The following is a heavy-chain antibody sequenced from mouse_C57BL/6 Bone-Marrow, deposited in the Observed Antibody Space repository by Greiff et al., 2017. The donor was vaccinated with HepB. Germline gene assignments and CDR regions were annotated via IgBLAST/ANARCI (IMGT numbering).Heavy chain of an antibody. D-gene: IGHD2-10*01. CDR1: GFNIKNTY. J-gene: IGHJ2*01. CDR2: IDPANGNT. Sequence: VQLKESVAELVRPGASVKLSCTASGFNIKNTYMHWVKQRPEQGLEWIGRIDPANGNTKYAPKFQGKATITADTSSNTAYLQLSSLTSEDTAIYYCASTTYYGNPYFDYWGQGTTLTVSS. V-gene: IGHV14-3*01. CDR3: ASTTYYGNPYFDY.